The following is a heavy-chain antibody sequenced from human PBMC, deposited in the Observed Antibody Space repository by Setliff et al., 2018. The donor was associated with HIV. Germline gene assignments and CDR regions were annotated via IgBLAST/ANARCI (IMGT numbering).Heavy chain of an antibody. V-gene: IGHV5-51*01. CDR1: GYSFPNDW. J-gene: IGHJ6*03. CDR2: IFPGYSET. D-gene: IGHD3-9*01. CDR3: TRHPLRPGIAGYFYFVDL. Sequence: PGESLKISCKDSGYSFPNDWIGWVRQKPGKGLEWVAIIFPGYSETRYSPSFEGQVTISVDRSLNTVYLQWSRLRASDTAIYYCTRHPLRPGIAGYFYFVDLWGTGTTVTVS.